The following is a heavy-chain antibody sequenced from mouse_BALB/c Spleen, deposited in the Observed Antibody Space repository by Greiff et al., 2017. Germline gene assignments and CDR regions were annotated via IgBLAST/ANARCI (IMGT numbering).Heavy chain of an antibody. CDR2: ISDGGSYT. J-gene: IGHJ4*01. Sequence: EVKLVESGGGLVKPGGSLKLSCAASGFTFSSYAMYWVRQTPEKRLEWVATISDGGSYTYYPDSVKGRFTISRDNAKNNLYLQMSSLKSEDTAMYYCARDVYYDYDAAMDYWGQGTSVTVSS. CDR3: ARDVYYDYDAAMDY. V-gene: IGHV5-4*02. CDR1: GFTFSSYA. D-gene: IGHD2-4*01.